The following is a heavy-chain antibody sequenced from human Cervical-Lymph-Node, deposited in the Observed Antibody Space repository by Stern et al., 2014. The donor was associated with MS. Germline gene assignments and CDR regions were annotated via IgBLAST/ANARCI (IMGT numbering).Heavy chain of an antibody. CDR3: ASAHPATRRGYKGMNV. CDR2: IIPVFGTP. D-gene: IGHD2-2*01. V-gene: IGHV1-69*01. CDR1: GGTFRNFA. J-gene: IGHJ6*02. Sequence: QMQLVQSGSEVRKPGSSVNVTCKASGGTFRNFAVNWVRQAPGQGLEWVGGIIPVFGTPIYAQKFQGRVTIISDESTNTVYVELSGLTTDDTATYFCASAHPATRRGYKGMNVWGQGTTIAVSS.